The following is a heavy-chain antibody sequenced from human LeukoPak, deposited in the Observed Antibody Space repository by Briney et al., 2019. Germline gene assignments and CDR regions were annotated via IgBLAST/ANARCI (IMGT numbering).Heavy chain of an antibody. CDR2: VYYSGST. Sequence: PSETLSLTCTVSGGSINRYYWSWLRPPPGKGLAWIGYVYYSGSTSYNPSLRGRVTTSVKTSKNQFFLKLSSVTAADTAIYYCARHCGSTSCYGTPIFDYWGQGTLVTVSS. D-gene: IGHD2-2*01. J-gene: IGHJ4*02. V-gene: IGHV4-59*08. CDR3: ARHCGSTSCYGTPIFDY. CDR1: GGSINRYY.